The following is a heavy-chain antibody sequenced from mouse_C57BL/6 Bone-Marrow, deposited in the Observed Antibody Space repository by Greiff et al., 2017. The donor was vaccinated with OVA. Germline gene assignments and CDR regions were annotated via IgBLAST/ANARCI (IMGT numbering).Heavy chain of an antibody. CDR1: GYTFTSYW. D-gene: IGHD2-4*01. V-gene: IGHV1-69*01. CDR2: IDPSDSYT. CDR3: ARGGLRRNFDV. Sequence: QVQLQQSGAELVMPGASVKLSCKASGYTFTSYWMHWVKQRPGQGLEWIGEIDPSDSYTNYNQKFKGKSTLTVYKSSSTAYMQLSSLTSEDSAVYYCARGGLRRNFDVWGTGTTVTVSS. J-gene: IGHJ1*03.